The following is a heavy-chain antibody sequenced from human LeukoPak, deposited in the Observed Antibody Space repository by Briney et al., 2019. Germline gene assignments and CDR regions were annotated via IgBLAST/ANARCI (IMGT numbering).Heavy chain of an antibody. D-gene: IGHD1-26*01. CDR3: ARANSGSFLPFDY. V-gene: IGHV3-20*04. J-gene: IGHJ4*02. CDR1: GFTFDDYG. CDR2: LNWNGGST. Sequence: RGSLRLSCAAPGFTFDDYGMSWVRHAPGKGLEWVSGLNWNGGSTGYADSVKGRFTISRDNAKNSLYLQMNSLRAEDTALYYCARANSGSFLPFDYWGQGTLVTVSS.